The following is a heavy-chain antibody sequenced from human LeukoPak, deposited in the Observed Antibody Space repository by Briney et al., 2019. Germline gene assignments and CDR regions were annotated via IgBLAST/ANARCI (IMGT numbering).Heavy chain of an antibody. CDR1: GYTFTSYD. CDR3: ARSVDTAMDYYYYGMDV. CDR2: MNPSSGNT. J-gene: IGHJ6*02. D-gene: IGHD5-18*01. V-gene: IGHV1-8*01. Sequence: GSVKVSCKASGYTFTSYDINWVRQATGQGLEWMGWMNPSSGNTGYAQKFQGRVTMTRNTSISTAYMELSSLRSEDTAVYYCARSVDTAMDYYYYGMDVWGQGTTVTVSS.